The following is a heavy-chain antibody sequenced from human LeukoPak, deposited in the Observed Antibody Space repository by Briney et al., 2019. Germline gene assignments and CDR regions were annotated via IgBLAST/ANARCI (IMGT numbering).Heavy chain of an antibody. CDR3: ARRSSSSWYPPPFDY. V-gene: IGHV5-51*01. Sequence: GESLKISCKGSGYSFTSCWIGWVRQMPGKGLEWMGIIYPGDSDTRYSPSFQGQVTISADKSISTAYLQWSSLKASDTAMYYCARRSSSSWYPPPFDYWGQGTLVTVSS. D-gene: IGHD6-13*01. J-gene: IGHJ4*02. CDR2: IYPGDSDT. CDR1: GYSFTSCW.